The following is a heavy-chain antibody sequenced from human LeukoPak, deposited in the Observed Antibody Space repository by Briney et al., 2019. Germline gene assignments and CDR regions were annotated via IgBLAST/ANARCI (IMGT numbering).Heavy chain of an antibody. CDR1: RFTFSHYS. V-gene: IGHV3-30-3*02. Sequence: PGTSLTLSCVASRFTFSHYSIHWIRQAPGKGLEWVAVISYDGSNKYYADSVKGRFTISRDNSKNTPYLQMNSLRAEDTAVYYCARGSYELDYWGQGTLVTVSS. J-gene: IGHJ4*02. D-gene: IGHD3-10*01. CDR2: ISYDGSNK. CDR3: ARGSYELDY.